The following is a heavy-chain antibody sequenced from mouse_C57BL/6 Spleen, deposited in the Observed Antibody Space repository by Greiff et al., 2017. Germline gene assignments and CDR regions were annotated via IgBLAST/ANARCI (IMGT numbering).Heavy chain of an antibody. CDR3: ARGGGRDYAMGY. Sequence: QVQLQQSGAELVKPGASVKMSCKASGYTFTSYWITWVKQRPGQGLEWIGDIDPGSGSTNYNEKFKSKATLTVDTSSSTAYMQRSSLTSADAAVYDCARGGGRDYAMGYWGHGTSVTVAT. V-gene: IGHV1-55*01. CDR1: GYTFTSYW. D-gene: IGHD1-1*01. J-gene: IGHJ4*01. CDR2: IDPGSGST.